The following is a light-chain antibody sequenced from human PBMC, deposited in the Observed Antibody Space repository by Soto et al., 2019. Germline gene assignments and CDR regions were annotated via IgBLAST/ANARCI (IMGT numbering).Light chain of an antibody. CDR1: QSVSSSH. CDR2: GAS. J-gene: IGKJ5*01. Sequence: EMMLTHSPGTLSLSPGEIATLSCRASQSVSSSHLAWYQQKVGQAPRLLIYGASNRATGIPDRFSGSGSGTDFTLTISRLEPEDFAVYYCQHCGSSPPITFGQGTRLEIK. CDR3: QHCGSSPPIT. V-gene: IGKV3-20*01.